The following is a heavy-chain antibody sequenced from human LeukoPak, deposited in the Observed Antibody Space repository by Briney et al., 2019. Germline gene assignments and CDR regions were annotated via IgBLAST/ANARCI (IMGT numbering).Heavy chain of an antibody. V-gene: IGHV4-34*01. CDR3: ARGGGNSGSSWFDP. D-gene: IGHD4-23*01. CDR1: GGSFSGYY. CDR2: INHSGST. Sequence: SETLSLTCAVYGGSFSGYYWSWIRQPPGKGLEWIGEINHSGSTNYNPSLKSRVTISVDTSKNQFSLKLSSVTAADTAVYYCARGGGNSGSSWFDPWGQGTLVTVSS. J-gene: IGHJ5*02.